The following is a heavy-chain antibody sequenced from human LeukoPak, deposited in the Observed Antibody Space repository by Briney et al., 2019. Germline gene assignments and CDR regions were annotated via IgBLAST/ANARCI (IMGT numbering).Heavy chain of an antibody. J-gene: IGHJ5*02. CDR3: ARAAPEENLNWFDP. Sequence: ASVKVSCKASGGTFSSYAISWVRQATGQGLEWMGWMNPNSGNTGYAQKFQGRVTMTRNTSISTAYMELSSLRSEDTAVYYCARAAPEENLNWFDPWGQGTLVTVSS. CDR1: GGTFSSYA. D-gene: IGHD1-7*01. CDR2: MNPNSGNT. V-gene: IGHV1-8*02.